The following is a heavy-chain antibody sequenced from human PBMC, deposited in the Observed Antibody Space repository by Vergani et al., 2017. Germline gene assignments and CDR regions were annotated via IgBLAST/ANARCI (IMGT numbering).Heavy chain of an antibody. CDR3: ARPSGLGDWFDP. CDR1: GYTFTDYY. V-gene: IGHV1-46*01. Sequence: VQLVQSGAEVKKPGATVKISCKVSGYTFTDYYMHWVQQAPGKGLEWMGIINPSGGSTSYAQKFQGRVTMTRDTSTSTVYMELSSLRSEDTAVYYCARPSGLGDWFDPWGQGTLVTVSS. CDR2: INPSGGST. J-gene: IGHJ5*02. D-gene: IGHD3/OR15-3a*01.